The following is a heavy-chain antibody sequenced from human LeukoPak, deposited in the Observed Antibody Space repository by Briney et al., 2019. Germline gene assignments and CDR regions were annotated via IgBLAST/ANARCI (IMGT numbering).Heavy chain of an antibody. CDR2: INPNSGGT. J-gene: IGHJ4*02. CDR3: ARGLVGIAVAGTNEDY. V-gene: IGHV1-2*06. CDR1: GYTFTGYY. Sequence: ASVKVSCKASGYTFTGYYMDWVRQAPGQGLEWMGRINPNSGGTNYAQKFQGRVTMTRDTSISTAYMELSRLRSDDTAVYYCARGLVGIAVAGTNEDYWGQGTLVTVSS. D-gene: IGHD6-19*01.